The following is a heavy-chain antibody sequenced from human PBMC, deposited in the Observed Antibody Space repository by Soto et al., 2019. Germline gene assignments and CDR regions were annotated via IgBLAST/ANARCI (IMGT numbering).Heavy chain of an antibody. CDR1: GGSISSYY. CDR3: ARHVYFFDNGDNNWFDP. D-gene: IGHD2-8*01. Sequence: PSETLSLTCTVSGGSISSYYWSWIRQPPWKGLEWIGYIYYSGSTNYNPSLKSRVTISVDTSKNQFSLRLGSVTAPDTAVYYCARHVYFFDNGDNNWFDPLGQRILVTVSS. CDR2: IYYSGST. J-gene: IGHJ5*02. V-gene: IGHV4-59*08.